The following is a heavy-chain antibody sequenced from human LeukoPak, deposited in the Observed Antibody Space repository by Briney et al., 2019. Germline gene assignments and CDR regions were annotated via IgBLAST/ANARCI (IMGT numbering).Heavy chain of an antibody. D-gene: IGHD4-17*01. CDR3: ARDIVTVTKGFDI. CDR2: ISYIGTT. J-gene: IGHJ3*02. CDR1: GDSFSSHY. Sequence: PSETLSLTCAVSGDSFSSHYWTWIRHPPGRGLEWVGYISYIGTTNYNPSLKSRVTISIDTSKNQFSLKLSSVTTADTAVYYCARDIVTVTKGFDIWGLGTMVSVSS. V-gene: IGHV4-59*11.